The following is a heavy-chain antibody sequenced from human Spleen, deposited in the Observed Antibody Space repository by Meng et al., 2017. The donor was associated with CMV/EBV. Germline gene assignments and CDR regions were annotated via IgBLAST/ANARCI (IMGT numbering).Heavy chain of an antibody. CDR1: GFTFSSYA. Sequence: LVGSGGGWGGPGGSLGLSWAASGFTFSSYAMHWVRQAPGKGLEWVAVISYDGSNKYYADSVKGRFTISRDNSKNTLYLQMNSLRAEDTAVYYCARERGKDWGQGTLVTVSS. J-gene: IGHJ4*02. V-gene: IGHV3-30-3*01. CDR2: ISYDGSNK. CDR3: ARERGKD.